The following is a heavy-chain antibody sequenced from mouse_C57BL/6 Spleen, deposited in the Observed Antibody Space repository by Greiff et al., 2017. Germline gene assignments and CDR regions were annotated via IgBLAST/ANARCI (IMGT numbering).Heavy chain of an antibody. CDR2: ISSGGDYI. CDR3: TRDGDYSKRYAMDY. CDR1: GFTFSRSA. J-gene: IGHJ4*01. V-gene: IGHV5-9-1*02. Sequence: EVQGVESGEGLVKPGGSLKLSCAASGFTFSRSAMSWVRQTPEKRLEWVAYISSGGDYIYYADTVKGRFTISRDNARNTLYLQMSSLKSEDTAMYYCTRDGDYSKRYAMDYWGQGTSVTVSS. D-gene: IGHD2-5*01.